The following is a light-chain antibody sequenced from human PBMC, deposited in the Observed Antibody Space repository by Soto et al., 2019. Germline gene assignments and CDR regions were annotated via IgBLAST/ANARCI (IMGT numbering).Light chain of an antibody. J-gene: IGKJ3*01. CDR2: KAS. CDR1: QSIKNW. V-gene: IGKV1-5*03. CDR3: QQYNSYSQFT. Sequence: DIQMTQSPSTLSASVGDRVTITCRASQSIKNWLAWYQQKPGEAPKLLIYKASTLESGVPSRFSGSGTGTEFTLTIRCLQPDNVATYYYQQYNSYSQFTFGPGTKVDIK.